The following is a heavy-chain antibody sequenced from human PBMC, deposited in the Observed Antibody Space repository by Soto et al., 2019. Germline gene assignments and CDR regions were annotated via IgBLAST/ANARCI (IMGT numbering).Heavy chain of an antibody. V-gene: IGHV4-59*01. D-gene: IGHD6-13*01. CDR3: AREVVAAAGDRRTAYYYYYGMDV. CDR1: SLSLRSDN. J-gene: IGHJ6*02. CDR2: IYYSGST. Sequence: PEILLRTCTLSSLSLRSDNVIWLRQLRGTGLAWLGYIYYSGSTNYNPSLKSRVTISVDTSKNQFSLKLSSVTAADTAVYYCAREVVAAAGDRRTAYYYYYGMDVWGQGTTVTVSS.